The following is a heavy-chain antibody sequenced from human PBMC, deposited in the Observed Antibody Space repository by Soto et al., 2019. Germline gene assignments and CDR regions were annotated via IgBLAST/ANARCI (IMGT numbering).Heavy chain of an antibody. CDR3: ARGTSWQLPFDY. V-gene: IGHV4-59*01. D-gene: IGHD6-13*01. CDR2: ISYSGST. CDR1: SDSISSYY. Sequence: GTLSLTCTVSSDSISSYYWSWIRQPPGKRLEWIGYISYSGSTDYNPSLKSRVTISGDTSKNQFSLKVSSVTAVDTAVYYCARGTSWQLPFDYWGQGTLVTVSS. J-gene: IGHJ4*02.